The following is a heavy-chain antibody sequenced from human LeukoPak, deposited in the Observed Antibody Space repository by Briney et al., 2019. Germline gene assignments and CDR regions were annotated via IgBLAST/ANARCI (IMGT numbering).Heavy chain of an antibody. V-gene: IGHV1-2*02. D-gene: IGHD2-15*01. CDR2: INPNSGGT. CDR1: GYTFTSYG. Sequence: ASVKVSCKASGYTFTSYGISWVRQAPGQGLEWMGWINPNSGGTNYAQKFQGRVTMTRDTSISTAYMELSRLRSDDTAVYYCARRHCSGGSCYSDYWGQGTLVTVSS. J-gene: IGHJ4*02. CDR3: ARRHCSGGSCYSDY.